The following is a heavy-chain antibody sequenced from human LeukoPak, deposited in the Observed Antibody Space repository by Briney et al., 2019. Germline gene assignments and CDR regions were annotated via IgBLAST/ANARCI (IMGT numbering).Heavy chain of an antibody. CDR1: GFRFSDYY. J-gene: IGHJ4*02. CDR2: ISSSGSTI. CDR3: ARALWLGEGFFDY. Sequence: PGGSLRLSCAASGFRFSDYYTSWIRQAPGKGQEWVSHISSSGSTIYYADSMKGRFTISRDNAKNSLYLQMNSLRAEDTAVYYCARALWLGEGFFDYWGQGTLVTVSS. V-gene: IGHV3-11*04. D-gene: IGHD3-10*01.